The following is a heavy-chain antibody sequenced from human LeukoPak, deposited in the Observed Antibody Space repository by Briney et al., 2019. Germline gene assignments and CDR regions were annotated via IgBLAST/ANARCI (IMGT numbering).Heavy chain of an antibody. D-gene: IGHD5/OR15-5a*01. J-gene: IGHJ5*02. V-gene: IGHV3-23*01. CDR1: GFSFSSYG. CDR2: ISGSGGST. Sequence: GGSLRLSCAASGFSFSSYGMSWVRQAPGKGLEWVSGISGSGGSTYYADSVKGRFTISRDNSKNTLYLQMNSLRGEDTALYYCAKTLSGRVSENWFDPWGQGTLVTVSS. CDR3: AKTLSGRVSENWFDP.